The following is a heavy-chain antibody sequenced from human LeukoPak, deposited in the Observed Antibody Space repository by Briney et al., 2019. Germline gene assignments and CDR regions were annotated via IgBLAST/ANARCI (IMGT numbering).Heavy chain of an antibody. Sequence: GGSLRLSCAASGFPFSSYGMHWVRPAPGKGLGWVAVISYDGSNKYYADSVKGRFTISRDNSKNTLYLQMNSLRAEDTAVYYCAKTPLDYYYGMDVWGKGTTVTVSS. CDR3: AKTPLDYYYGMDV. CDR1: GFPFSSYG. V-gene: IGHV3-30*18. CDR2: ISYDGSNK. J-gene: IGHJ6*04.